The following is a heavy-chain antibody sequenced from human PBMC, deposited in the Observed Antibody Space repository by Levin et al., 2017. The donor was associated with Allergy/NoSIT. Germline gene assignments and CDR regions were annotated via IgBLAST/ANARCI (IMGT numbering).Heavy chain of an antibody. CDR1: GYTFTGYY. CDR3: ARDRSYYDSSGYYNEYFQH. CDR2: INPNSGGT. D-gene: IGHD3-22*01. Sequence: ASVKVSCKASGYTFTGYYMHWVRQAPGQGLEWMGWINPNSGGTNYAQKFQGRVTMTRDTSISTAYMELSRLRSDDTAVYYCARDRSYYDSSGYYNEYFQHWGQGTLVTVSS. J-gene: IGHJ1*01. V-gene: IGHV1-2*02.